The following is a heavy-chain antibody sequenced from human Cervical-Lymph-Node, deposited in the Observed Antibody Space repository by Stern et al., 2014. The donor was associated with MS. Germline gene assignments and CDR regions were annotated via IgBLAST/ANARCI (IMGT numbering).Heavy chain of an antibody. CDR1: GFTLSSYG. CDR2: MWSTGNQK. D-gene: IGHD3-16*01. J-gene: IGHJ4*02. V-gene: IGHV3-33*01. Sequence: QVQLVQSGGGVVQPGRSLTVSCAASGFTLSSYGMHWVRQAPGKGLEWVAVMWSTGNQKYYADSLKGRFTITRDISKNTLYLQMSSLRGDDTAVYYCVRDRDDSLLNWGQGTLVTVSS. CDR3: VRDRDDSLLN.